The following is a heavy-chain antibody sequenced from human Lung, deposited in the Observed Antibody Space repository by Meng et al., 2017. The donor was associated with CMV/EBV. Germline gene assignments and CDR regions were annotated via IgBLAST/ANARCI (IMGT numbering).Heavy chain of an antibody. D-gene: IGHD3-22*01. CDR1: GFTFSSYW. CDR3: ARGYYYDSKVEHY. V-gene: IGHV3-7*01. CDR2: IKQDGSEK. J-gene: IGHJ4*02. Sequence: GGSXRLXXAASGFTFSSYWMSWVRQAPGKGLEWVANIKQDGSEKYYVDSVKGRFTISRDNAKNSLYLQMNSLRAEDTAAYYCARGYYYDSKVEHYWGQGTLVTVSS.